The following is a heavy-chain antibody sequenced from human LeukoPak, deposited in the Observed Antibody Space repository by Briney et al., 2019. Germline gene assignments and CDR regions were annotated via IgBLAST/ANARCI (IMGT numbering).Heavy chain of an antibody. CDR3: TTKHYYDILTGYYTDDY. V-gene: IGHV3-15*01. Sequence: PGGSLRLSCAASGFTFINAWISWVRQAPGKGLEWVGRIKSKTDGGTTDYAASVKGRFTISRDDSKNTLYLQMNSLKTEDTAVYYCTTKHYYDILTGYYTDDYWGQGTLVTVSS. CDR1: GFTFINAW. CDR2: IKSKTDGGTT. D-gene: IGHD3-9*01. J-gene: IGHJ4*02.